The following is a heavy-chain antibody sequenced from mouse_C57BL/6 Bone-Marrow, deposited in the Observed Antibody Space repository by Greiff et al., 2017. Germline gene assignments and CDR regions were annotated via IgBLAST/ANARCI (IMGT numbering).Heavy chain of an antibody. J-gene: IGHJ2*01. CDR3: ARWTMVTSPDYFDY. CDR2: ISSGSSTL. D-gene: IGHD2-13*01. CDR1: GFTFSDYG. V-gene: IGHV5-17*01. Sequence: EVKLMESGGGLVKPGGSLKLSCAASGFTFSDYGMHWVRQAPEKGLEWVAYISSGSSTLYYADTVKGRFTISRDNAKNNLFLQMTRLMSEDTARDYCARWTMVTSPDYFDYWGQGTTRTVSS.